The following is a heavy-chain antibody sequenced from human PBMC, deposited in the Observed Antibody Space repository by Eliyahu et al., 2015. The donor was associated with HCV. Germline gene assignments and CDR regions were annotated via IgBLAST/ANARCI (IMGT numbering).Heavy chain of an antibody. V-gene: IGHV3-23*01. Sequence: EVQLLESGGGLVQPGGSLRLSCAASAFTFSNYAMSWVRQAPGKGLEWVSGILGSGVSTYYADSVRGRFTIARDNSKNTLYLQMNSLRVEDTAVYYCAKGTDYGGISSFSYFDFWGQGTLVTVSS. CDR1: AFTFSNYA. CDR3: AKGTDYGGISSFSYFDF. CDR2: ILGSGVST. D-gene: IGHD4-23*01. J-gene: IGHJ4*02.